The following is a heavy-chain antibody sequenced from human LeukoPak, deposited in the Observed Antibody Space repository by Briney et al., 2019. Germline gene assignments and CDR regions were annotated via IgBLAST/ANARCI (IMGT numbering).Heavy chain of an antibody. CDR3: AGSGWQVYLDY. J-gene: IGHJ4*02. Sequence: GASVKVSCKASGFTFSRFWMTWVRQAPGKGLEWVANIKQDGSEKYYVDSVKGRFTISRDNAKNSLYLQMNSLRAEDTAVYYCAGSGWQVYLDYWGQGTLVTVSS. D-gene: IGHD6-19*01. CDR1: GFTFSRFW. CDR2: IKQDGSEK. V-gene: IGHV3-7*01.